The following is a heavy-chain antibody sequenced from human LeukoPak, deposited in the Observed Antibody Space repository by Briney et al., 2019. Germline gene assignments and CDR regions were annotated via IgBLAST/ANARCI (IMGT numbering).Heavy chain of an antibody. D-gene: IGHD2-15*01. Sequence: PSETLSLTCTVSGGSISSYYWSWIRQPPGKGLEWIGYIYYSGSTNYNPSLKSRVTISVDTSKNQFSLKLSSVTAADTAVYYCARLSATMARGYYYGMDVWGQGTTVTVSS. CDR1: GGSISSYY. V-gene: IGHV4-59*08. CDR3: ARLSATMARGYYYGMDV. J-gene: IGHJ6*02. CDR2: IYYSGST.